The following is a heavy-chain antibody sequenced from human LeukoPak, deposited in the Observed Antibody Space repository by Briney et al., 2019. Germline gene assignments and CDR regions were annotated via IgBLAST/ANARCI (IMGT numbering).Heavy chain of an antibody. Sequence: SETLSLTCTVSGGSISSYYWIWIRQPPGKGLEWIGYIYYSGSTNYNPSLKSRVTISVDTFKNQFSLKLSSVTAADTAVYYCARALSGYSSGWYFDYWGQGTLVTVSS. CDR1: GGSISSYY. D-gene: IGHD6-19*01. J-gene: IGHJ4*02. CDR3: ARALSGYSSGWYFDY. CDR2: IYYSGST. V-gene: IGHV4-59*01.